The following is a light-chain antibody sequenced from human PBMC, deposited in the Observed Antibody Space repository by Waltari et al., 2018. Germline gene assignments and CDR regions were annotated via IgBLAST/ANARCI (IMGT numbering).Light chain of an antibody. V-gene: IGKV6D-21*02. J-gene: IGKJ1*01. CDR3: HQIASLPRT. Sequence: EIVLTQSPEFQSVTPEEKVTITCRASQSIGSRLHWYQQKPNQPPKLLIKYASQSISGVPSRFSGSGSGTDFTLTINSLEAEDAAVYYCHQIASLPRTFGPGTKVEIK. CDR2: YAS. CDR1: QSIGSR.